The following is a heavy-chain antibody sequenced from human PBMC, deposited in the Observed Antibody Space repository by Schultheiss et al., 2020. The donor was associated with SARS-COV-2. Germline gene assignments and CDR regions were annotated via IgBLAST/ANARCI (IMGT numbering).Heavy chain of an antibody. CDR2: ISGTGGWT. Sequence: GGSLRLSCAASGFTFSSFAMTWVRQAPGRGLEWVSAISGTGGWTYFADSVKGRFTISRDNSKNTLYLQMNSLRADDTAVYYCARDPTSCTLTSCLPDYMDVWGKGATVTVSS. D-gene: IGHD2-2*01. J-gene: IGHJ6*03. CDR3: ARDPTSCTLTSCLPDYMDV. CDR1: GFTFSSFA. V-gene: IGHV3-23*01.